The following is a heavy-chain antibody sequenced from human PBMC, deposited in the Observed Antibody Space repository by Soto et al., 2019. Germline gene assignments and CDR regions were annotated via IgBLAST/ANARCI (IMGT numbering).Heavy chain of an antibody. CDR2: ISPSSTYI. Sequence: LSLTCAASGFTFSSYSMNWVRQAPGKGLEWVSSISPSSTYIFYADSVKGRFTFSRDNAKNSLYLQMNSLRAEDTAVYYCARTIVGVTTQGTFDYWGQGTLVTVSS. J-gene: IGHJ4*02. D-gene: IGHD4-17*01. CDR3: ARTIVGVTTQGTFDY. V-gene: IGHV3-21*01. CDR1: GFTFSSYS.